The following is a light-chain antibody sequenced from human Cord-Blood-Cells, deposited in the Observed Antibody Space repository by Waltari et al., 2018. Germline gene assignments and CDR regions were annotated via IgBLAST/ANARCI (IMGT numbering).Light chain of an antibody. V-gene: IGKV3-11*01. CDR1: QSVSSY. CDR2: DAS. J-gene: IGKJ4*01. CDR3: QQRSNWPLT. Sequence: ELALTQSPATLSLSPGERATLSCRASQSVSSYLAWYQQKPGQAPRLLIYDASNRATGIPARFSGSGSGTDFTLTISSLEPEDFAVYYCQQRSNWPLTFGGGTKVEIK.